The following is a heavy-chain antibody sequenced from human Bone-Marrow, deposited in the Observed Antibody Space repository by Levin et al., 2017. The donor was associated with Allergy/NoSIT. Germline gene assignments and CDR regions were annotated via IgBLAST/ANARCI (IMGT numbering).Heavy chain of an antibody. CDR1: EVTFSSYT. J-gene: IGHJ4*02. Sequence: KISCKASEVTFSSYTLSWVRQAPGQGLEWMGRIIPILGLVNYTQKLQGRVTITADKSTNTAYVELSSLRSEDTAIYYCATTGYDTSTGNPIDCWGQGTLVIVSS. CDR2: IIPILGLV. D-gene: IGHD3-9*01. CDR3: ATTGYDTSTGNPIDC. V-gene: IGHV1-69*02.